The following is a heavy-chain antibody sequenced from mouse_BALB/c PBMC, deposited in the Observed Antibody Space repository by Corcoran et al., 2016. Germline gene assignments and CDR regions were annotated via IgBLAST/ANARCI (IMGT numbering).Heavy chain of an antibody. CDR3: ASGPLANWVAY. CDR2: IYPGDGDT. V-gene: IGHV1-82*01. J-gene: IGHJ3*01. CDR1: GYAFSSSW. Sequence: QVQLQQSGPELVKPGASVKISCKASGYAFSSSWMNWVKQRPGQGLEWIGRIYPGDGDTNYNGKFKGKATLTADKSSSTAYMQLSSLTSVDSAVYFCASGPLANWVAYWGQGTLVTVSA.